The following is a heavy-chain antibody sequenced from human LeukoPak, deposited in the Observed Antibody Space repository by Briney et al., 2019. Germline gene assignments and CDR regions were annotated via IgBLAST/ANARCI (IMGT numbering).Heavy chain of an antibody. CDR1: GYTFTGYY. J-gene: IGHJ6*02. D-gene: IGHD6-19*01. CDR3: ARAVAGTFYYYGMDV. CDR2: INPNSDGT. V-gene: IGHV1-2*02. Sequence: ASVKVSCKASGYTFTGYYMHWVRQAPGQGLEWMGWINPNSDGTNYAQKFQGRVTMTRDTSISTAYMELSRLRSDDTAVYYCARAVAGTFYYYGMDVWGQGTTVTVSS.